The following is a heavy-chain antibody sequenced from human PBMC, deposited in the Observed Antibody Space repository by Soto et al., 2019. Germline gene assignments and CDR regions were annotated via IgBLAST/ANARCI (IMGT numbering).Heavy chain of an antibody. CDR2: IYLGGTT. J-gene: IGHJ4*02. CDR1: SGSISSANW. Sequence: SETLSLTCAVSSGSISSANWWSWVRQPPGKGLEWIGEIYLGGTTNYNPSLKSRVTMSIDNYKNQFFLNLASVTAADTAVYYCARHLSAPGTRGFDSWGQGTLVTVSS. D-gene: IGHD6-25*01. V-gene: IGHV4-4*02. CDR3: ARHLSAPGTRGFDS.